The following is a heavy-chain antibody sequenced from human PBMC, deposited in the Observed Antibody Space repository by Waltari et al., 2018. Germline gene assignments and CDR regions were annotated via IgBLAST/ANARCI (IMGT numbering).Heavy chain of an antibody. CDR1: GFTFSSYS. D-gene: IGHD3-22*01. J-gene: IGHJ4*02. Sequence: EVQLVESGGGLVKPGGSLRLSCAASGFTFSSYSMNWVRQAPGKGLEWVSSISSSSSYIYYAESVKGRFTISRDNAKNSLYLQMNSLRAEDTAVYYCAIYDSSGYYLDFDYWGQGTLVTVSS. V-gene: IGHV3-21*01. CDR2: ISSSSSYI. CDR3: AIYDSSGYYLDFDY.